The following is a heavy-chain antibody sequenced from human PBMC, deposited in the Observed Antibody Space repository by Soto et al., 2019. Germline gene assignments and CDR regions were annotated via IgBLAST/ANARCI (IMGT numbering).Heavy chain of an antibody. J-gene: IGHJ1*01. CDR2: MTPNSGGT. CDR3: ARSSMLVELYAF. V-gene: IGHV1-2*02. CDR1: GYSFIGYY. Sequence: ASVKVSCKASGYSFIGYYIHWVRQAPGQGLEWMGWMTPNSGGTDYAQKFQGRVTMTRDTSISTAYMELNSLSSDDTAVYYCARSSMLVELYAFRGQGTHVTVSS. D-gene: IGHD2-2*02.